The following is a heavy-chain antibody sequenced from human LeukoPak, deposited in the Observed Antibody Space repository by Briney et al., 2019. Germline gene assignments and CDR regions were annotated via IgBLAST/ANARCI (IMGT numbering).Heavy chain of an antibody. CDR2: IDYAGST. V-gene: IGHV4-59*07. Sequence: DPLSLTRSVSGGPIRCFYWTWIPQPPGERRGGIGYIDYAGSTNYNPSLKSRVTISEDTSKNQFSLKRSSVTAADTAVYYCARASDGSASYFVWFNPWSQGTLVTASS. CDR3: ARASDGSASYFVWFNP. CDR1: GGPIRCFY. D-gene: IGHD3-10*01. J-gene: IGHJ5*02.